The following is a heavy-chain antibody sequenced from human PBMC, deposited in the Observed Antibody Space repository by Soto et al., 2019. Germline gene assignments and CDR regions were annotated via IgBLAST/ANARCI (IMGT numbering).Heavy chain of an antibody. J-gene: IGHJ5*02. CDR2: IYYSGST. D-gene: IGHD6-6*01. Sequence: QVQLQESGPGLVKPSQTLSLTCTVSGGSISSGGYYWSWIRQHPGKGLEWIGYIYYSGSTYYNPSLKSRVTISVDTSKNQFSLKRSSVTDADTAVYYCARDGGEGYRSSPYNWFDPRGQGSLVTVSS. CDR1: GGSISSGGYY. V-gene: IGHV4-31*03. CDR3: ARDGGEGYRSSPYNWFDP.